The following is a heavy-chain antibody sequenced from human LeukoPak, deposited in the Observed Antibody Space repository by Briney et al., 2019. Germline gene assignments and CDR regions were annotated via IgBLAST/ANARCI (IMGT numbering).Heavy chain of an antibody. CDR3: ARQRYNYGYHRFDP. J-gene: IGHJ5*02. D-gene: IGHD5-18*01. CDR1: GGSISSSSYY. Sequence: SETLSLTCTVSGGSISSSSYYWGWIRQPPGKGLGWIGSTYYSGSTNYNPSLKSRVTISVDTSKNQFSLKLSSVTAADTAVYYCARQRYNYGYHRFDPWGQGTLVTVSS. CDR2: TYYSGST. V-gene: IGHV4-39*01.